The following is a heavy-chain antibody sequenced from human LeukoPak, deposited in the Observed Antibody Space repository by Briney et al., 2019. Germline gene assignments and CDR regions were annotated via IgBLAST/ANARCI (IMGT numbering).Heavy chain of an antibody. Sequence: SETLSLTCTVSGGSISSYYWSWIRQPAGKGLEGIGRIYSRGSTNYKPSHKSRATMSVDTSKNQFSLKLSSVTAADTAVYYCAREAASWTLRWEAAAGASDYWGQGTLVTVSS. J-gene: IGHJ4*02. V-gene: IGHV4-4*07. D-gene: IGHD6-13*01. CDR1: GGSISSYY. CDR3: AREAASWTLRWEAAAGASDY. CDR2: IYSRGST.